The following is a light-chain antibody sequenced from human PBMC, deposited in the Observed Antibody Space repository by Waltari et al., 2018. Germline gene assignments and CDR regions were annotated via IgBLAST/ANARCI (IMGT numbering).Light chain of an antibody. Sequence: EIVMTQSPATLSVSPGERATLPCRASQSVSNNIAWYQQKIGQAPRLLIFDASARATGTPDRFGGSGSGTEFTLTISSLQSEDSAIYYCQQYNYWPWAFGQGTKVEIK. CDR2: DAS. J-gene: IGKJ1*01. CDR1: QSVSNN. CDR3: QQYNYWPWA. V-gene: IGKV3-15*01.